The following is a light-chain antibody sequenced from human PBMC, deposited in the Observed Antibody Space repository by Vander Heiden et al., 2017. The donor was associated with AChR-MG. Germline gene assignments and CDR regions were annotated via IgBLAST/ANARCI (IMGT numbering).Light chain of an antibody. Sequence: QSVLTQPPSVSAAPGQKVTISCSGSSSNIGNNYVSWYQQVPGTAPKVLIHDRFSGSKSGTSATLAITGLQTGDEADYHCGTWDSSLRGVVFGGGTKLTVL. CDR1: SSNIGNNY. V-gene: IGLV1-51*01. J-gene: IGLJ2*01. CDR3: GTWDSSLRGVV.